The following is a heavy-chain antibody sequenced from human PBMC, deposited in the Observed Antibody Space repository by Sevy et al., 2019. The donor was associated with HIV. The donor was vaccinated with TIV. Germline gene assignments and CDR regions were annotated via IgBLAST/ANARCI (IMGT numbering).Heavy chain of an antibody. D-gene: IGHD3-10*01. CDR3: ARDRHDYASGRRHPYYYYHCMDV. V-gene: IGHV3-21*01. Sequence: GGSLRLSCVGSGFTFKDDFMTWVRQSPGKGLELVSSISSRSTFTYYAVSVKGPFTISRDNAQNSLVLQMNSVRPEVMAVYYCARDRHDYASGRRHPYYYYHCMDVWGQGTTVTVSS. CDR2: ISSRSTFT. CDR1: GFTFKDDF. J-gene: IGHJ6*02.